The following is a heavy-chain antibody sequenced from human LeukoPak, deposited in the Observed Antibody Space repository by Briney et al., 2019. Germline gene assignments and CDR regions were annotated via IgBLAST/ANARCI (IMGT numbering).Heavy chain of an antibody. CDR1: GFTFGNYG. CDR3: ARKFLTGRLIDY. Sequence: PGRSLRLSCAASGFTFGNYGMHWVRQAPGKGLGWVAVISYDGSNEYYADSVKGRFTISRDTSKNTLYLQMNSLRAEDTALYYCARKFLTGRLIDYWGQGTLVTVSS. D-gene: IGHD7-27*01. V-gene: IGHV3-30*03. CDR2: ISYDGSNE. J-gene: IGHJ4*02.